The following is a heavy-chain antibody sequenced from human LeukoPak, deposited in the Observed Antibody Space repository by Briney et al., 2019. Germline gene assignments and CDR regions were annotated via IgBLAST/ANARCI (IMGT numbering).Heavy chain of an antibody. CDR3: AKDRGGYYYDSSGYYYDDYFDY. CDR1: GFTFDDYT. CDR2: ISWDGGST. D-gene: IGHD3-22*01. J-gene: IGHJ4*02. V-gene: IGHV3-43*01. Sequence: GGSLRLSCAASGFTFDDYTMHWVRQAPGQGLEWVSLISWDGGSTYYADSVKGRFTISRDNSKNSLYLQMNSLRTEDTALYYCAKDRGGYYYDSSGYYYDDYFDYWGQGTLVTVSS.